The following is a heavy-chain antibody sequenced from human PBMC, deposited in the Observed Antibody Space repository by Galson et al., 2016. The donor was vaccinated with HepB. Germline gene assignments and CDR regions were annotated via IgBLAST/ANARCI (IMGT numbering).Heavy chain of an antibody. CDR2: TYYRAKWYK. CDR1: GDSVSTDSAT. CDR3: ARATANWDGGGDNWFDP. D-gene: IGHD7-27*01. V-gene: IGHV6-1*01. Sequence: CAISGDSVSTDSATWNWIRQFPSRGLEWLGRTYYRAKWYKTYAVSVKSRITINPDTSTNQIFLQLNSVTPEDSAIYYCARATANWDGGGDNWFDPWGQGTLVTVSS. J-gene: IGHJ5*02.